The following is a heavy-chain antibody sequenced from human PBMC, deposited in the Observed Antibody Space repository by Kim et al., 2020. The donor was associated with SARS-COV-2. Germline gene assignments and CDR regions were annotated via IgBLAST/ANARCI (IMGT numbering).Heavy chain of an antibody. CDR1: GFTFSSYG. CDR2: ISYDGSNK. CDR3: AKDRAVAVAGLYYYYGMDV. J-gene: IGHJ6*02. Sequence: GGSLRLSCAASGFTFSSYGMHWVRQAPGKGLEWVAVISYDGSNKYYADSVKGRFTISRDNSKNTLYLQMNSLRAEDTAVYYCAKDRAVAVAGLYYYYGMDVWGQGTTVTVSS. D-gene: IGHD6-19*01. V-gene: IGHV3-30*18.